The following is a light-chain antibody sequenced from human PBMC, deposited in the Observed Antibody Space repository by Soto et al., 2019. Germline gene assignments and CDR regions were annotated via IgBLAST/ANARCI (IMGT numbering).Light chain of an antibody. J-gene: IGLJ1*01. CDR1: SSDVGGYNY. V-gene: IGLV2-14*03. CDR2: DVS. CDR3: SSYTTSNTRQIV. Sequence: QSALTQPASLSGSPGQSITISCTGTSSDVGGYNYVSWYQHHPGKAPKLLIYDVSNRPSGVSNRFSGSKSDNTASLTISRLQPEDEADYYCSSYTTSNTRQIVFGTGTQVTVL.